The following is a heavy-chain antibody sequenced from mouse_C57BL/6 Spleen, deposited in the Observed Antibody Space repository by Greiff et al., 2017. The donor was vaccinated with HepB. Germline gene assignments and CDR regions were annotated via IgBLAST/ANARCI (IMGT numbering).Heavy chain of an antibody. Sequence: QVQLQQSGAELVRPGASVKLSCKASGYTFTDYYINWVKQRPGQGLEWIARIYPGSGNTYYNEKFKGKATLTAEKSSSTAYMQLSSVTSEDSAVYFCARNYDYAGFAYWGQGTLVTVSA. J-gene: IGHJ3*01. CDR3: ARNYDYAGFAY. D-gene: IGHD2-4*01. V-gene: IGHV1-76*01. CDR2: IYPGSGNT. CDR1: GYTFTDYY.